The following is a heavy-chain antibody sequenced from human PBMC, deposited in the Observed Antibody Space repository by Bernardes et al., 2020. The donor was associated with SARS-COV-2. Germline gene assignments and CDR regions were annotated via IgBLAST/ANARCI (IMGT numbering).Heavy chain of an antibody. CDR3: VGHYGSGFDP. J-gene: IGHJ5*02. D-gene: IGHD4-17*01. CDR1: GGSISSYY. V-gene: IGHV4-59*08. Sequence: SESLSLTCTVSGGSISSYYGSWIRQPPGKGLEWICYIYYSGSTNYNPSPRSRVITSLDTSKNQFPLKLNSVTATDTAVYYCVGHYGSGFDPWGQGSLVTVSS. CDR2: IYYSGST.